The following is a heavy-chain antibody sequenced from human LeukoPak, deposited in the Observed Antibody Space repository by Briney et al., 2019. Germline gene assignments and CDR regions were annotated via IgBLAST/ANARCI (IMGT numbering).Heavy chain of an antibody. D-gene: IGHD3-10*01. CDR1: GGSISSYY. J-gene: IGHJ5*02. V-gene: IGHV4-4*07. CDR3: ARDHYYGSGSFNNWFDP. CDR2: IYTSGST. Sequence: PSETLSLTCTVSGGSISSYYWSWIRQPAGKGLEWIGRIYTSGSTNYNPSLKSRVTVSVDTSKNQFSLKLSSVTAADTAVYYCARDHYYGSGSFNNWFDPWGQGTLVTVSS.